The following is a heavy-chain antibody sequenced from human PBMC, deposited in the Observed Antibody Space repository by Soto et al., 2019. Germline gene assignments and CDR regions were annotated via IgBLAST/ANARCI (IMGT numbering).Heavy chain of an antibody. V-gene: IGHV1-2*02. Sequence: QVQLVQSGAEVKKPGASVKVSCRTSGYTFSGFYIHWVRQAPGQGLESMGWIYPDSGGTDYAQKFQGRVTMTRDTSISTAYMELSRLRSDDTAVYYCAKGTADCGTDCYNGLSWTFDAFDVWGPGTMVTVS. J-gene: IGHJ3*01. CDR3: AKGTADCGTDCYNGLSWTFDAFDV. CDR1: GYTFSGFY. D-gene: IGHD2-21*02. CDR2: IYPDSGGT.